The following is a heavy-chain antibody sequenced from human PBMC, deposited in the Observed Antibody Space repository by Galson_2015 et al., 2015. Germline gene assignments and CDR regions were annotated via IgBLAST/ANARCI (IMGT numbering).Heavy chain of an antibody. J-gene: IGHJ5*02. Sequence: TLSLTCTVSGGSISSGDYYWSWIRQPPGKGLEWIGYIYYSGSTYYNPSLKSRVTISVDTSKNQFSLKLSSVPAADTAVYYCARVPGLGWFDPWGQGTLVTVSS. V-gene: IGHV4-30-4*01. D-gene: IGHD7-27*01. CDR2: IYYSGST. CDR1: GGSISSGDYY. CDR3: ARVPGLGWFDP.